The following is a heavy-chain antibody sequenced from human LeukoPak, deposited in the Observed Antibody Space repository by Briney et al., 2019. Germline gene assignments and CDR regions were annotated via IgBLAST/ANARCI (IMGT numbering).Heavy chain of an antibody. CDR2: ISGSASGH. Sequence: GGSLRLSCATSGLTFSTFGMSWIRQSPGKGLEWVSAISGSASGHIPNYADSVKGRSTISRDNSKNTLYLQMNSLRAEDTAVYYCAKVARHYDSSGYYYAQYFQHWGQGTLVTVSS. CDR3: AKVARHYDSSGYYYAQYFQH. CDR1: GLTFSTFG. D-gene: IGHD3-22*01. J-gene: IGHJ1*01. V-gene: IGHV3-23*01.